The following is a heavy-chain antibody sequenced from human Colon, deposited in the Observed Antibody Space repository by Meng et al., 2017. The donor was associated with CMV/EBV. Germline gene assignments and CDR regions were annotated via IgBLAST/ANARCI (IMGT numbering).Heavy chain of an antibody. CDR1: GFTFNNYE. CDR2: ITSGVNTM. V-gene: IGHV3-48*03. Sequence: GESLKISCAASGFTFNNYEMTWVRQAPGKGLEWVASITSGVNTMYYADSVKGRFTISRDNANKSLFLQINSLRAEDTAVYYCARDRKVLRLGGSSLSYSYYYGMDVWGQGTTVTVSS. D-gene: IGHD3-16*01. J-gene: IGHJ6*02. CDR3: ARDRKVLRLGGSSLSYSYYYGMDV.